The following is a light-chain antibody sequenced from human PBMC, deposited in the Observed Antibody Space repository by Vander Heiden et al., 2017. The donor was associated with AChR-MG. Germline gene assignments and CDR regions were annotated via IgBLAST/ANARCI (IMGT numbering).Light chain of an antibody. CDR3: QQYNNWPPWT. V-gene: IGKV3-15*01. J-gene: IGKJ1*01. CDR1: QGVNSN. CDR2: AAS. Sequence: EILMTQSPATLSVYPGERVTLSCRASQGVNSNLAWYQQKPGQAPRLLIYAASTRATDIPGRFSGSGSGTEFTLTITGLQSEDFGVYYCQQYNNWPPWTFGQGTKVEIK.